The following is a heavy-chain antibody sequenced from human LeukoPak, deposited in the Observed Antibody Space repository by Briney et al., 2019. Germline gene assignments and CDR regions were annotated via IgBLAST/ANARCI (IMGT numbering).Heavy chain of an antibody. D-gene: IGHD7-27*01. J-gene: IGHJ6*02. CDR2: IKQDGSEK. Sequence: GGSLRLSCAVSGFTFSSYWMSWVRQAPGQGLEWVANIKQDGSEKYYVDSVKGRFTISRDNAKNSLYLQMNSLRAEDTAVYYCARDPDSPSTGDYYYGMDVWGQGTTVTVSS. V-gene: IGHV3-7*01. CDR3: ARDPDSPSTGDYYYGMDV. CDR1: GFTFSSYW.